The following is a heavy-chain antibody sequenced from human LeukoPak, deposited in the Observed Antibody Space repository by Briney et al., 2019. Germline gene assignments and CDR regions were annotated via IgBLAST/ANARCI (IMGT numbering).Heavy chain of an antibody. V-gene: IGHV3-9*03. CDR3: AREGGGYAFDI. CDR2: ISWNSGSI. Sequence: PGGSLRLSCAASGFTFDDYAMHWVRQAPGKGLEWVSGISWNSGSIGYADSVKGRFTISRDNAKNSLYLQMNSLRAEDMALYYCAREGGGYAFDIWGQGTMVTVSS. J-gene: IGHJ3*02. CDR1: GFTFDDYA. D-gene: IGHD3-16*01.